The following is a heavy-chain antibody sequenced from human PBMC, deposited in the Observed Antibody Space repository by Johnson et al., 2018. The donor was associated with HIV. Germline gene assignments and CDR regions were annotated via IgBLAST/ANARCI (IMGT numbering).Heavy chain of an antibody. CDR1: GFTFSSYW. V-gene: IGHV3-74*01. J-gene: IGHJ3*02. Sequence: MQLVESGGGLVKPGGSLRLSCAASGFTFSSYWMHWVRQAPGKGLVWVSRIHSDGSSTSYADSVKGRFTISRDNAKNTLYLQMNSLRADDTAVYYCAREGIWYCSGGSCYGAFDIWGQGTMVTVSS. CDR3: AREGIWYCSGGSCYGAFDI. D-gene: IGHD2-15*01. CDR2: IHSDGSST.